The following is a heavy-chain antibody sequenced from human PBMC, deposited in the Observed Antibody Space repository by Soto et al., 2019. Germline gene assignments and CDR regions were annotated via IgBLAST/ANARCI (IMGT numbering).Heavy chain of an antibody. CDR2: ISSNSNYI. J-gene: IGHJ6*01. CDR3: ARDDYGPYYFYGMDV. Sequence: EVQLVESGGGLVEPGGSLRLSCAASGFSFSTYSVTWVRQAPGKGLEWVSSISSNSNYIYYANSVKGRFTISKDNANNSVYLHMDSLRAEDTAIYYCARDDYGPYYFYGMDVW. D-gene: IGHD3-10*01. CDR1: GFSFSTYS. V-gene: IGHV3-21*01.